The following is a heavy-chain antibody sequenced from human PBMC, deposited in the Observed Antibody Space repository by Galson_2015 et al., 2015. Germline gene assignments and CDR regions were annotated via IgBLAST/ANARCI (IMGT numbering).Heavy chain of an antibody. D-gene: IGHD2-8*02. Sequence: SLRLSCAASGFTFSSYWMHWVRQAPGKGLVWVSRINSDGSSTSYADSVKGRFTISRDNAKNTLYLQMNSLRAEDTAVYYCARGPLGYCIGGGCHTAMDVWGQGTTVTVSS. CDR1: GFTFSSYW. CDR3: ARGPLGYCIGGGCHTAMDV. J-gene: IGHJ6*02. V-gene: IGHV3-74*01. CDR2: INSDGSST.